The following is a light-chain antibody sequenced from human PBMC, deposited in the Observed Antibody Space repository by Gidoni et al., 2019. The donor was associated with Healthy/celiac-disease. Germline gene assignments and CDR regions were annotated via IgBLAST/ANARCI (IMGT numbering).Light chain of an antibody. CDR2: GAS. CDR3: QQYGSSPYT. V-gene: IGKV3-20*01. J-gene: IGKJ2*01. CDR1: QSVSSSY. Sequence: EIVLPQSPGTLSLSPGERATLSCRASQSVSSSYLAWYQQKPGQAPRLLIYGASSRATGIPDRFSGSGAGTDFTLTISILEPEDFAVYYCQQYGSSPYTFXQXTKLEIK.